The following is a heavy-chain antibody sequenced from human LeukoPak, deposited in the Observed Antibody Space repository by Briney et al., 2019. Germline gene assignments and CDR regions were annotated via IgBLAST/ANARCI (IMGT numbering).Heavy chain of an antibody. CDR1: GGSISSSSYY. J-gene: IGHJ4*02. D-gene: IGHD4-17*01. Sequence: SETLSLTCTVSGGSISSSSYYWGWIRQPPGKGLEWIGSFYYSGSTYYNPSLKSRVTISVDTSKNQFSLKLSSVTAADTAVYYCARDSTVYGDLGYWGQGTLVTVSS. CDR3: ARDSTVYGDLGY. V-gene: IGHV4-39*07. CDR2: FYYSGST.